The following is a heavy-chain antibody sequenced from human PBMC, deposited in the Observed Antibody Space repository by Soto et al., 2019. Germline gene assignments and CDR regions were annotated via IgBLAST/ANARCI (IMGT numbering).Heavy chain of an antibody. J-gene: IGHJ6*02. V-gene: IGHV3-33*01. CDR1: GFKYRNFG. D-gene: IGHD3-10*01. CDR3: ARVQGRYYGSGSYQGVDV. CDR2: IGYEGSNE. Sequence: SLRPSSQPAGFKYRNFGMHRFRQAPGKGREWGTVIGYEGSNEYSADSEKGRFTITRDNSKNTVYRQMNALGADDTAIYYCARVQGRYYGSGSYQGVDVWGQGT.